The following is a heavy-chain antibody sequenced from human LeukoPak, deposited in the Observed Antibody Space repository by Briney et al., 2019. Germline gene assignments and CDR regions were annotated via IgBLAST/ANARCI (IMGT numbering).Heavy chain of an antibody. J-gene: IGHJ4*02. V-gene: IGHV3-23*01. D-gene: IGHD4-17*01. Sequence: PGGSLRLSCVASGFTFYSYALSWVRQAPGKGLEWVSGISGSGGNAFYADFVRGQGRFTISRDNSKNTLYLQMNNLRVEDTAVYYCASREDYGDYGGVYWGQGTLVTVSS. CDR1: GFTFYSYA. CDR3: ASREDYGDYGGVY. CDR2: ISGSGGNA.